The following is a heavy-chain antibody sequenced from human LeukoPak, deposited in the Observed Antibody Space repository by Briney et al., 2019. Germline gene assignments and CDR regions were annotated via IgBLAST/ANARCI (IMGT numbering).Heavy chain of an antibody. D-gene: IGHD6-19*01. CDR3: ARGFRGWYQGRLEYWFDP. V-gene: IGHV1-18*01. J-gene: IGHJ5*02. CDR1: GYTFTTYG. Sequence: ASVKVSCKASGYTFTTYGISWVRQAPGQGLEWMGWISAYNGNTNHAQKFQGRVTMTTDTSTSTAYMELRSLRSDDTAVYYCARGFRGWYQGRLEYWFDPWGQGTLVTVSS. CDR2: ISAYNGNT.